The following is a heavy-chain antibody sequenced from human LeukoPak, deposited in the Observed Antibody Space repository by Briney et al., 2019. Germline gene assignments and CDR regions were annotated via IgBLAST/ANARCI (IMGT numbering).Heavy chain of an antibody. CDR1: GYTFTSNY. D-gene: IGHD3-16*01. CDR2: INPNSGDT. Sequence: VSVKVSCKAFGYTFTSNYMHWVRQAPGQGLEWMGWINPNSGDTNYAQKFQGRVTMTRDTSISTAYMELSRLRSGDTAVYYCARVRYRLAETYIDYWGQGTLVTVSS. V-gene: IGHV1-2*02. J-gene: IGHJ4*02. CDR3: ARVRYRLAETYIDY.